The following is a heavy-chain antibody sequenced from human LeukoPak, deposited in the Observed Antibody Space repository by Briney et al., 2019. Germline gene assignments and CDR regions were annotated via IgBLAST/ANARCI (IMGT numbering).Heavy chain of an antibody. V-gene: IGHV3-33*01. Sequence: PGRSLRLSCAASGFTFSSYGVHWVRQAPGKGLEWVAVIWYDGSHKYYADSVKGRFTISRDNSKNTLYLEMNSLRAEDTAVYYCARDGVVTATPFDYWGQGTLVTVSS. D-gene: IGHD2-21*02. CDR2: IWYDGSHK. CDR3: ARDGVVTATPFDY. CDR1: GFTFSSYG. J-gene: IGHJ4*02.